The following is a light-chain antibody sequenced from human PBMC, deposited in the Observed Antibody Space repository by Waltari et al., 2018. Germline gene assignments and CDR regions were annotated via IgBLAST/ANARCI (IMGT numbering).Light chain of an antibody. Sequence: IQVTQSPSSLSASVGDRVTITSRASQSISTYLHWYRQKPGKAPSLLFYAVSNLQSGVSSRVSGSGSGTDFTLTINRLQPEDFATYYSQQTYRMWTFGQGTKVEIK. CDR1: QSISTY. V-gene: IGKV1-39*01. CDR2: AVS. CDR3: QQTYRMWT. J-gene: IGKJ1*01.